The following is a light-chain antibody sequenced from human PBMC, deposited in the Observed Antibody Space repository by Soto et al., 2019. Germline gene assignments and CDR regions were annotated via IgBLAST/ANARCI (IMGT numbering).Light chain of an antibody. CDR3: QHSYTAPCT. V-gene: IGKV1-39*01. CDR2: AAS. CDR1: QSISNS. J-gene: IGKJ2*02. Sequence: DIQMTQSPPSLSASVGDRVTITCRASQSISNSLNWYQQKPGKAPKVLISAASSLQSGVPSRFSGSGSRTDFTLTISSVQPEDFATYFCQHSYTAPCTFGQGSKLEIK.